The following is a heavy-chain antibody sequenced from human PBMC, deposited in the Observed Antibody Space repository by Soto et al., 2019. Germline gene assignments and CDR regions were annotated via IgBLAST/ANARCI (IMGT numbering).Heavy chain of an antibody. Sequence: SETLSLTCTVSGGSISSYYWSWIRQPAGKGLEWIGRIYTSGSTNYNPSLKSRVTMSVDTSKNQFSLKLSSVTAADTAVYYCAREKLRYFDWLDRSHVTYGMDVWGQGTTVTVSS. V-gene: IGHV4-4*07. CDR3: AREKLRYFDWLDRSHVTYGMDV. CDR1: GGSISSYY. J-gene: IGHJ6*02. CDR2: IYTSGST. D-gene: IGHD3-9*01.